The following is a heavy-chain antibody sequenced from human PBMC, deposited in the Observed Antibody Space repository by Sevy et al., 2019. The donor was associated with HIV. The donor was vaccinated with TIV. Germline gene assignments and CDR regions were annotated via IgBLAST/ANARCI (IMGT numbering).Heavy chain of an antibody. CDR1: GGSIISSTYY. J-gene: IGHJ4*02. CDR3: ARHPANSNGFEY. D-gene: IGHD2-21*01. V-gene: IGHV4-39*01. CDR2: IHHTGKT. Sequence: SETLSLTCTVSGGSIISSTYYWDWIRQPPGKGLEWIGNIHHTGKTYYIPSLRSRVTMSVDTSKNQVSLNLNSVTAADTAVYYCARHPANSNGFEYWGRGTLVTVSS.